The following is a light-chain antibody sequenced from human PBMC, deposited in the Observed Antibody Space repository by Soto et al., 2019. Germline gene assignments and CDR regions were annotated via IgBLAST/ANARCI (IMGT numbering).Light chain of an antibody. V-gene: IGKV3-20*01. CDR2: GAS. CDR3: QQGTT. Sequence: EIGLTQSACILSLSTGERASLSCGASQSISSSFLAWYQQKPGQAPRLLIYGASSRATGIPDRFSGTGSETDFTLTISRLEPEDFAVYYCQQGTTFGQGTKVDIK. CDR1: QSISSSF. J-gene: IGKJ1*01.